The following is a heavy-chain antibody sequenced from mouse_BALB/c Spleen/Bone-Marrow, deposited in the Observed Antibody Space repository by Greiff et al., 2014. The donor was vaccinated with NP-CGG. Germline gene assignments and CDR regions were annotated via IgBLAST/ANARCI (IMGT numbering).Heavy chain of an antibody. CDR1: GISITTGNYR. Sequence: EVQLQESGPGLVKPSQTVSLTCTVTGISITTGNYRWSWIRQFPGNKLEWIGYVYYSGTITYNPSLTSRTTITRDTSKNLFFLEMNSLTAEDTATYYCARGAMITTGYFDYWGQGTTLTVSS. D-gene: IGHD2-4*01. CDR3: ARGAMITTGYFDY. CDR2: VYYSGTI. J-gene: IGHJ2*01. V-gene: IGHV3-5*02.